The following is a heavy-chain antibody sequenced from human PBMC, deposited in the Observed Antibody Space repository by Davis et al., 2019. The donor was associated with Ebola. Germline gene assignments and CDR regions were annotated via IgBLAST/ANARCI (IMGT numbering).Heavy chain of an antibody. D-gene: IGHD4-11*01. J-gene: IGHJ4*02. Sequence: GGPLRLSCPASGFTFNIIDLHWVRQVPGRGLEWVAFVRSHGSDDHYADSVKGRFTISRDNSKNTLYLQMNSLRPEDTAVYYCARDSDDYSFDYWGQGTLVTVSS. CDR1: GFTFNIID. CDR2: VRSHGSDD. CDR3: ARDSDDYSFDY. V-gene: IGHV3-30*02.